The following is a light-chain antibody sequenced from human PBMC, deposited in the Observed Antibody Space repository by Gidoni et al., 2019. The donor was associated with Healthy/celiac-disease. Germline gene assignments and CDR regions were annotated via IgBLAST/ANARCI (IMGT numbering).Light chain of an antibody. CDR1: QSIGSR. CDR3: HQSSSLPWT. CDR2: YAS. V-gene: IGKV6-21*01. J-gene: IGKJ1*01. Sequence: EIVLTQYPDFQSVTPKEKVTITCRASQSIGSRLHWYQQKPDQSPKLLIKYASQSFSGVPSRFSCSGAGTDFTITINSLEAEDAATYYCHQSSSLPWTFGQGTKVEIK.